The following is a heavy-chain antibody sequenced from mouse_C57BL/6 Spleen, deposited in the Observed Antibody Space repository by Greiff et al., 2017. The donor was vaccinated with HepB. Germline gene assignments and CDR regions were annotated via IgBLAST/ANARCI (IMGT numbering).Heavy chain of an antibody. V-gene: IGHV1-26*01. CDR3: ARWYYGSKSNFDV. D-gene: IGHD1-1*01. CDR2: INPNNGGT. Sequence: EVQLQQSGPELVKPGASVKISCKASGYTFTDYYMNWVKQSHGKSLEWIGDINPNNGGTSYNQKFKGKATLTVDKSSSTAYMELRSLTSEDSAVYYCARWYYGSKSNFDVWGTGTTVTVSS. J-gene: IGHJ1*03. CDR1: GYTFTDYY.